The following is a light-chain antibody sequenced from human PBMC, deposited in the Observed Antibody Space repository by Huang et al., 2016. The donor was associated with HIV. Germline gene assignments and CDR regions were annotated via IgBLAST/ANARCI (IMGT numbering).Light chain of an antibody. CDR2: KVS. CDR1: HSLLHSDGNTY. V-gene: IGKV2-30*02. J-gene: IGKJ1*01. CDR3: MQGTHWPQT. Sequence: DVVLTQSPLSLPVTLGQPASISCQSSHSLLHSDGNTYLNWFLQRPGQSPRRLIDKVSNRDFGVPARFSGSGSGADFTLTISRVEADDIGVYYCMQGTHWPQTFGQGTKVEVK.